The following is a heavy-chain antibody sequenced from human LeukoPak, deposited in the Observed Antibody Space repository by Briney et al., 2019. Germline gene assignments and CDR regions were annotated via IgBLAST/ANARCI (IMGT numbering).Heavy chain of an antibody. CDR1: GGSFSGYY. CDR3: ARGPGLRRPGYSSSWRALYNWFDP. J-gene: IGHJ5*02. Sequence: SETLSLTCAVYGGSFSGYYWSWIRQPPGKGLEWIGEINHSGSTNYNPSLKSRVTISVDTSKNQFSLKLSSVTAADTAVYYCARGPGLRRPGYSSSWRALYNWFDPWGQGTLVTVSS. V-gene: IGHV4-34*01. D-gene: IGHD6-13*01. CDR2: INHSGST.